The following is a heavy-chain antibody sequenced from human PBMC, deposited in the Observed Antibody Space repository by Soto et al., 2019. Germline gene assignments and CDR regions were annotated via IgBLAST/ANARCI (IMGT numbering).Heavy chain of an antibody. CDR1: GGSISSGSYY. V-gene: IGHV4-39*01. J-gene: IGHJ4*02. CDR2: IYYSGST. D-gene: IGHD6-19*01. Sequence: QVQLQESGPGLVKPAETLSLTCTVSGGSISSGSYYWGWIRQPPGKGLEWIGSIYYSGSTYYNPSLKSRVTISVDTSKNQFSLKLSSVTAADTAVYYCARILSSGWYFLDYWGQGTLVTVSS. CDR3: ARILSSGWYFLDY.